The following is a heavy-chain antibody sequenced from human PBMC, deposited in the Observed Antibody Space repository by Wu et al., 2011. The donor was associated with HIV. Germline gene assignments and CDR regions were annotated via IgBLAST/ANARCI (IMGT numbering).Heavy chain of an antibody. CDR2: IFPLFDTI. D-gene: IGHD3-16*01. Sequence: QVQLVQSGAEVKKPGSSVKVSCKASGGTFSSYGFTWVRQAPGQGLEWMGRIFPLFDTINYAQKFQGRVTITADKSTTTAYMELSGLRSEDTAMYYCARVEAQGENYYYYKGLDVWGQGTTVIVSS. CDR3: ARVEAQGENYYYYKGLDV. CDR1: GGTFSSYG. V-gene: IGHV1-69*08. J-gene: IGHJ6*02.